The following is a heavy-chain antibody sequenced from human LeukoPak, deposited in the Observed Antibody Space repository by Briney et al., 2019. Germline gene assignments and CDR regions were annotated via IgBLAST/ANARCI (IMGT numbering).Heavy chain of an antibody. J-gene: IGHJ3*02. V-gene: IGHV3-21*05. CDR3: ARGPQGFDI. CDR2: ISSISSYT. Sequence: GGSLRLSCAASGFTFSSYSMNWVRQAPGKGLEWVSYISSISSYTNYADSVKGRFTISRDNAKNSLYLQMNSLRAEDTAVYYCARGPQGFDIWGQGTMVTVSS. CDR1: GFTFSSYS.